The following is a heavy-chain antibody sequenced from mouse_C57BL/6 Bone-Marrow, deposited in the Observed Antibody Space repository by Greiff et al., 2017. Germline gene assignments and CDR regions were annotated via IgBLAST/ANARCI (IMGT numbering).Heavy chain of an antibody. V-gene: IGHV1-64*01. D-gene: IGHD1-1*01. CDR1: GYTFTSYW. CDR3: ARDDYYYGNSYYAMDY. CDR2: IHPDSGST. Sequence: VQLQQPGAELVKPGASVTLSCKASGYTFTSYWMHWVKQRPGQGLAWIGMIHPDSGSTNYNEKFKSKATLTVDKSSSTAYMQLSSLTSEDSAVYYCARDDYYYGNSYYAMDYWGQGTSVTVSS. J-gene: IGHJ4*01.